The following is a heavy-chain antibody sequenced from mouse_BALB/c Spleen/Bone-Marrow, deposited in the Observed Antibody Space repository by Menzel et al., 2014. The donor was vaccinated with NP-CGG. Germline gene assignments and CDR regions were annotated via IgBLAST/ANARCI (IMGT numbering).Heavy chain of an antibody. D-gene: IGHD2-3*01. CDR1: GFSLTSYG. CDR2: IWAGGSA. Sequence: VQGVESGPGLVAPSQSLSITCTVSGFSLTSYGVHWVRQPPGKGLEWLGIIWAGGSANYNSALMSRLSISKDNYKGQVFLKMNSLQTDDTAMYYCAREDGYFHYYAVDYWGQGTSVTVSS. V-gene: IGHV2-9*02. J-gene: IGHJ4*01. CDR3: AREDGYFHYYAVDY.